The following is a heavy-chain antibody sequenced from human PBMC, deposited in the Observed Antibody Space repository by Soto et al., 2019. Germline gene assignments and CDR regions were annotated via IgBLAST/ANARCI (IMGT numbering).Heavy chain of an antibody. V-gene: IGHV3-74*01. D-gene: IGHD6-19*01. CDR3: ARDRQWPVYYYYYYMDV. J-gene: IGHJ6*03. CDR2: INSDGSST. CDR1: GFTFSSYW. Sequence: EVQLVESGGGLVQPGGSLRLSCAASGFTFSSYWMHWVRQAPGKGLVWVSRINSDGSSTSYADSVKGRFTISRDNAKNTLYLQMNSLRAEDTAVYYCARDRQWPVYYYYYYMDVWGKGTTVTVSS.